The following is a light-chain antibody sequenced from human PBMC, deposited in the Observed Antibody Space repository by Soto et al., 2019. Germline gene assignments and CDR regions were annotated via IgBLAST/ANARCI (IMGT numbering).Light chain of an antibody. Sequence: QSVLTQSPSASASLRASGKLTCTLSSWHSSYAIAWHQQQPEKGPRYLMKLYSDGRYSKAAGIPDRFSGSSSGAERYLTISCLQSEDEADYYCQTWAAGPWVFGGGTKLTVL. CDR2: LYSDGRY. V-gene: IGLV4-69*01. J-gene: IGLJ3*02. CDR3: QTWAAGPWV. CDR1: SWHSSYA.